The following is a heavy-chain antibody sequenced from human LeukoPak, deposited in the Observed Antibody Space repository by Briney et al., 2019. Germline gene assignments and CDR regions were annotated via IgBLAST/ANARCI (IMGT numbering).Heavy chain of an antibody. D-gene: IGHD5-18*01. Sequence: PSETLSLTCTVSGGSISGYYWSWIRQPPGRGLEWIGYIYYSGSTNYNPSLKSRVTISVDTSKNQFSLKLSSVTAADTAVYYCARDRGYSYGSLQAFDYWGQGTLVTVSS. J-gene: IGHJ4*02. V-gene: IGHV4-59*01. CDR1: GGSISGYY. CDR2: IYYSGST. CDR3: ARDRGYSYGSLQAFDY.